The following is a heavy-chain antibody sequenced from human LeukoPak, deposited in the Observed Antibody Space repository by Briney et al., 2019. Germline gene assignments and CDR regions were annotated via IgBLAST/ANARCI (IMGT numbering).Heavy chain of an antibody. Sequence: ASVKVSCKASGYTFTGYYMHWVRQAPGQGLEWMGWINPNSGGTNYAQKFQGRVTMTRDTSISTAYMELSRLRSDDTAVYYCARAARYCSSTSCYGGGDYWGQGTLVTVSS. D-gene: IGHD2-2*01. V-gene: IGHV1-2*02. J-gene: IGHJ4*02. CDR1: GYTFTGYY. CDR2: INPNSGGT. CDR3: ARAARYCSSTSCYGGGDY.